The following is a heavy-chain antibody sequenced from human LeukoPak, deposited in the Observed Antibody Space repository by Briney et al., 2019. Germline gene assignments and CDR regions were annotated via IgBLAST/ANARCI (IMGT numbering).Heavy chain of an antibody. J-gene: IGHJ4*02. D-gene: IGHD3-10*01. CDR1: GDSISSGVYY. CDR3: ARDARFGELVDY. CDR2: IYSSGST. Sequence: SETLSLTCTVSGDSISSGVYYWSWIRQPPGRGLEWIGYIYSSGSTYYNPSLKSRVTISVDTSKKQFSLKLASVTAADTAMYYCARDARFGELVDYWGRGTLVTVSS. V-gene: IGHV4-30-4*01.